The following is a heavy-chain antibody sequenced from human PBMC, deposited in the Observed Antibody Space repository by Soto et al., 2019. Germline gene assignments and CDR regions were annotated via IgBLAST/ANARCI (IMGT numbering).Heavy chain of an antibody. CDR3: ARSIDP. V-gene: IGHV4-4*02. CDR1: GGSISSSNC. Sequence: PSETLSLTCAVSGGSISSSNCWSWIRQPPGKGLEWIGEIYYSGSTNYNPSLKSRLTISVDTSKNQFSLKLSSVTAADTAVYYCARSIDPWGQGSLVTV. CDR2: IYYSGST. J-gene: IGHJ5*02.